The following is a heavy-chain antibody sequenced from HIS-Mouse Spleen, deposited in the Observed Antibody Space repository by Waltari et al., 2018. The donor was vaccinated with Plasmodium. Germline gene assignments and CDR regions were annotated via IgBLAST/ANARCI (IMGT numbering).Heavy chain of an antibody. Sequence: QVQLQQWGAGLLKPSETLSLTCAVYGGSFSGYYWSWIRQPPGKGLEWIGEINHSGSTHYNPSLKSRFTISLDTSKNQFSLKLSSVTAADTAVYYCARVTSSGVYWYFDLWGRGTLVTVSS. CDR2: INHSGST. D-gene: IGHD3-3*01. V-gene: IGHV4-34*01. CDR3: ARVTSSGVYWYFDL. J-gene: IGHJ2*01. CDR1: GGSFSGYY.